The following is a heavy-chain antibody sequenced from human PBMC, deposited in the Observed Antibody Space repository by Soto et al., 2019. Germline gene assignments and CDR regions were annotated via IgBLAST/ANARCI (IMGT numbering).Heavy chain of an antibody. CDR3: ARAEFLFDY. CDR1: GFTFISHA. D-gene: IGHD2-21*01. J-gene: IGHJ4*02. V-gene: IGHV3-30-3*01. Sequence: GGSLRLSCEAAGFTFISHAMHWVHQAPGKGLEWMAVISYDGSNKYYADSVKGRFIISRDNSKNTLYLQMNSLRADDTAVYYCARAEFLFDYWGQGTLVTVSS. CDR2: ISYDGSNK.